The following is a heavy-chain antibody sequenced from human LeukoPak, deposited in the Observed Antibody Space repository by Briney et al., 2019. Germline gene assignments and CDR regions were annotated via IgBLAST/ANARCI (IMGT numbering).Heavy chain of an antibody. J-gene: IGHJ4*02. D-gene: IGHD2-2*01. CDR1: GYTFTSYG. CDR3: ARVTWVEDIVVVPATLCG. CDR2: ISAYNGNT. V-gene: IGHV1-18*01. Sequence: ASVKVSCKASGYTFTSYGISWVRQAPGQGLEWMGWISAYNGNTNYAQKLQGRVTMTTDTSTSTAYMELRSLRSDDTAVYYCARVTWVEDIVVVPATLCGWGQGTLVTVSS.